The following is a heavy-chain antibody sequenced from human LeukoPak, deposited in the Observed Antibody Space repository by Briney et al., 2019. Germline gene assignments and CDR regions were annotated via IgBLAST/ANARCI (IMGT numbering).Heavy chain of an antibody. V-gene: IGHV3-33*01. D-gene: IGHD3-10*01. J-gene: IGHJ6*02. CDR1: GFTFSSYA. Sequence: PGRSLRLSCAASGFTFSSYAMPWVRQAPGKGLEWVAVIWSDTTNKYYADSVKGRFTISRDNSKNTLYLQMSSLRAEDTAVYYCARDLRSPDTYYYGMDVWGQGTTVTVSS. CDR2: IWSDTTNK. CDR3: ARDLRSPDTYYYGMDV.